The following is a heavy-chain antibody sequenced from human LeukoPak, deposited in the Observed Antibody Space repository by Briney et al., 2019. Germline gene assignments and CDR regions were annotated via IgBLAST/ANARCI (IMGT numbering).Heavy chain of an antibody. V-gene: IGHV4-34*01. CDR1: GESFSGIY. J-gene: IGHJ4*02. CDR3: ARSYCSGGSCWVYFDY. Sequence: SETLSLTCAVSGESFSGIYWSWVRQPPGKGLEWIAEISHSGSTNYRPSLKSRVTISLDTSKNQLSLRLNSMTAADTAVYYCARSYCSGGSCWVYFDYWGQGTLVTVSS. CDR2: ISHSGST. D-gene: IGHD2-15*01.